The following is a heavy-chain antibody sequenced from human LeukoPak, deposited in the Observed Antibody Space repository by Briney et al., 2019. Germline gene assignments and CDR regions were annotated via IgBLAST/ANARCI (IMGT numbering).Heavy chain of an antibody. CDR1: GFTFSSYS. V-gene: IGHV3-21*01. D-gene: IGHD5-12*01. J-gene: IGHJ3*02. CDR3: ARVREMATLSDAFDI. CDR2: ISSSSSYI. Sequence: PGGSLRLSCAASGFTFSSYSMNWVRQAPGKGLEWVSSISSSSSYIYYADSVKGRFTISRDNAKNSLYLQMNSLRAEDTAVYYYARVREMATLSDAFDIWGQGTMVTVSS.